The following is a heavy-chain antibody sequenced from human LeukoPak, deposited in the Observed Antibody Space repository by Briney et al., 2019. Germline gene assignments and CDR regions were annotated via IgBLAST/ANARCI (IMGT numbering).Heavy chain of an antibody. D-gene: IGHD2-2*01. V-gene: IGHV4-4*07. J-gene: IGHJ5*02. Sequence: SETLSLTFTVSGGSISSYYWSWIRQPAAKGLEWIERIYTSGSTNYNPSLKSRVTMSVDTSKNQFSLKLSSVTAADTAVYYCARDLRYCSSTSCYGWFDPWGQGTLVTVSS. CDR1: GGSISSYY. CDR3: ARDLRYCSSTSCYGWFDP. CDR2: IYTSGST.